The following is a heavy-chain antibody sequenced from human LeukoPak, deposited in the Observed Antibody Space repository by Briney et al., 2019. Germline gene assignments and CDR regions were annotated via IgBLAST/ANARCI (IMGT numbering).Heavy chain of an antibody. CDR1: GFTFSSYS. V-gene: IGHV3-48*01. CDR3: ARDDYGDYGDGYFDY. Sequence: PGGSLRLSCAASGFTFSSYSMNWVRQAPGKGLEWVSYISSSSSTIYYADSVKGRFTISRDNAKNSLYLQMNSLRAEDTAVYYCARDDYGDYGDGYFDYWGQGTLVTVSS. CDR2: ISSSSSTI. J-gene: IGHJ4*02. D-gene: IGHD4-17*01.